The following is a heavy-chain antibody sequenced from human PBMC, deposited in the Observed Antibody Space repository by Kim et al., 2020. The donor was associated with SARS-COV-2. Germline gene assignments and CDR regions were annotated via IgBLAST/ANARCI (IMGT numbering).Heavy chain of an antibody. V-gene: IGHV3-23*01. Sequence: GGSLRLSCAASGFTFSSYAMSWLRQAPGEGLEWVSIVSTSGGSTFYADSVKGRFSISRDNSQSTLYLQMNSLRAEDTAAYYCARVLGPNYFDYWGQGTLVAVSS. J-gene: IGHJ4*02. CDR2: VSTSGGST. CDR1: GFTFSSYA. CDR3: ARVLGPNYFDY.